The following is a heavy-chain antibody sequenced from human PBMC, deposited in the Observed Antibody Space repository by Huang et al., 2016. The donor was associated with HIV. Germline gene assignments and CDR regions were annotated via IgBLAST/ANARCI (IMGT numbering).Heavy chain of an antibody. Sequence: QITLKESGPTLVKPTQTLTLTCTFSCFSLTSSGVAVGWIRQPPGKALEWLELIYWDNEERFSPSLKTRLTIPKDTPKTAVVLTMTNMDPVDTATYYCVHRLRYGKWYVDYWGQGVLVTVSS. J-gene: IGHJ4*02. V-gene: IGHV2-5*02. D-gene: IGHD6-13*01. CDR1: CFSLTSSGVA. CDR2: IYWDNEE. CDR3: VHRLRYGKWYVDY.